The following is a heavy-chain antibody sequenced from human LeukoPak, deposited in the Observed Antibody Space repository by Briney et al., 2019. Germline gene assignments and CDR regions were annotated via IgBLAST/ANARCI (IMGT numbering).Heavy chain of an antibody. J-gene: IGHJ4*02. Sequence: GASVKVSCKPYGYSFTDYYVHWVRQAPGQGLEWMGRIDPNSGGTNDVHKFQGRVTMSRDTSISTVYMELSSLGYDDTAIYYCARDRKGDYDIADYWGQGTLVTVSP. V-gene: IGHV1-2*06. CDR2: IDPNSGGT. CDR3: ARDRKGDYDIADY. D-gene: IGHD4-17*01. CDR1: GYSFTDYY.